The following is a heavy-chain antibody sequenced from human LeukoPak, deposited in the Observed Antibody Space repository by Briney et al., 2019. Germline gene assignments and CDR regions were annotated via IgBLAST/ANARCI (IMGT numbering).Heavy chain of an antibody. CDR2: FDPEDGET. J-gene: IGHJ4*02. Sequence: ASVKVSCKVSGYTLTELSMHWVRQAPGKGLEWMGGFDPEDGETIYAQKFQGRVTMTEDTSTDTAHMELSSLRSEDTAVYYCATAPAGWELLFDYWGQGTLVTVSS. D-gene: IGHD1-26*01. CDR3: ATAPAGWELLFDY. V-gene: IGHV1-24*01. CDR1: GYTLTELS.